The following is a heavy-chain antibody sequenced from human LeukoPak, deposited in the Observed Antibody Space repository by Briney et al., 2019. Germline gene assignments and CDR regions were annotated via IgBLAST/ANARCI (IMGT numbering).Heavy chain of an antibody. Sequence: ASVKVSCKASGYTFTNYGISWVRQAPGQGLEWMGWISAYNGNTNYAQKLQGRVTMTTDTSTSTAYMELRSLRSDDTAIYYCARVFRSGYGDPGGFDYWGQGTLVTVSS. CDR2: ISAYNGNT. D-gene: IGHD4-17*01. CDR1: GYTFTNYG. J-gene: IGHJ4*02. V-gene: IGHV1-18*01. CDR3: ARVFRSGYGDPGGFDY.